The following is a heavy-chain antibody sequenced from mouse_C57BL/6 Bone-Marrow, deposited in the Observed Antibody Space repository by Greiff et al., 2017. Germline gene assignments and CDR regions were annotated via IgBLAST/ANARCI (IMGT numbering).Heavy chain of an antibody. CDR2: IYPRSGNT. D-gene: IGHD2-12*01. CDR3: GGSPYGYYDYYAIDY. V-gene: IGHV1-81*01. J-gene: IGHJ4*01. Sequence: QVQLQQSGAELARPGASVKLSCKASGYTFTSYGISWVKQRTGQGLEWIGGIYPRSGNTYYNEKFKGKATLTADKSSSTAYMELSSLTSEDSAVYFCGGSPYGYYDYYAIDYWGQGTLVTVSS. CDR1: GYTFTSYG.